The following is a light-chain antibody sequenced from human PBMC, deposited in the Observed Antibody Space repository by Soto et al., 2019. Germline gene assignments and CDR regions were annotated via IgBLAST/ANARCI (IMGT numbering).Light chain of an antibody. CDR2: DNN. J-gene: IGLJ3*02. V-gene: IGLV1-51*01. CDR1: NYNIGNYY. Sequence: QSALTQPPSVSAAPGQKVTISCSGSNYNIGNYYVSWYQQFPGAAPKLLIYDNNKRPSGIPDRFSGSKSGTSATLGITGLQTGDEADYYCGAWDGSLSVGVFGGGTKVTVL. CDR3: GAWDGSLSVGV.